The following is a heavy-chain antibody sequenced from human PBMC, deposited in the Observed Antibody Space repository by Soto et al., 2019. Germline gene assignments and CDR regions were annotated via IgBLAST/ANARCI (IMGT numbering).Heavy chain of an antibody. CDR3: ARRLDAFDV. V-gene: IGHV5-51*01. J-gene: IGHJ3*01. CDR1: GYSFTMYW. CDR2: IYAGNSYT. Sequence: GESLTTSCQGSGYSFTMYWIVWVLQMPGKGLECMGIIYAGNSYTRYSPSFQGQVTISSDKSVRTAYLQWSSLKASDTAIYYCARRLDAFDVWGQGTMFTVSS.